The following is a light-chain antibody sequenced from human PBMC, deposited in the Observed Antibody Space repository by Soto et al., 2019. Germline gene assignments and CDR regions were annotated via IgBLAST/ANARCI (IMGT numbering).Light chain of an antibody. CDR2: GNN. CDR3: QSFDSSLRIRI. Sequence: QLVLTQPPSMSGAPGQRVTISCTGSSSNIGAGYDVHWYQQIPGTAPKLLIHGNNNRPSGVPDRFSGSKSGTSASLAITGLQAEDEADYYCQSFDSSLRIRIFGGGTKLTVL. CDR1: SSNIGAGYD. V-gene: IGLV1-40*01. J-gene: IGLJ2*01.